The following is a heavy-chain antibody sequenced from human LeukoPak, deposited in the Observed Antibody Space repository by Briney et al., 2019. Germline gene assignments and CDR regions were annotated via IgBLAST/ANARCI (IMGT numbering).Heavy chain of an antibody. Sequence: GGSLRLSCAASGFTFSSYGMHWVRQAPGKGLEWVAVISYDGSNKYYADSVKGRFTISRDNSKNTLYLQKNSLRAEDTAVYYCVRDPGVSTEYYFDYWGQGTLVTVSS. CDR1: GFTFSSYG. V-gene: IGHV3-30*03. D-gene: IGHD1-1*01. J-gene: IGHJ4*02. CDR3: VRDPGVSTEYYFDY. CDR2: ISYDGSNK.